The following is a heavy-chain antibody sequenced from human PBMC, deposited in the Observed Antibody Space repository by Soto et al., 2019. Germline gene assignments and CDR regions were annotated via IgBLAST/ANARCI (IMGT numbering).Heavy chain of an antibody. CDR2: INPNSGGT. J-gene: IGHJ4*02. V-gene: IGHV1-2*02. Sequence: QVQLVQSGAEVQKPGASVKVSCKASGYTFTGYFIHGVRQAPGQGLEWMGWINPNSGGTNFAQKFQGRVTMTRDTSISTAYLELSSLKSDATAVYCCARGWDLVMGANYWGQGTLVTVSS. D-gene: IGHD2-15*01. CDR3: ARGWDLVMGANY. CDR1: GYTFTGYF.